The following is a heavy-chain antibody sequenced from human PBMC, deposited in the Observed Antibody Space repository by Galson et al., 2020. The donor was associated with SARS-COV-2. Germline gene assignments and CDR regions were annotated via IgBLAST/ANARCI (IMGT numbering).Heavy chain of an antibody. CDR3: ARGHVLRFLEWSQGVRPYYYYGMDV. D-gene: IGHD3-3*01. Sequence: SETLSLTCTVSGGSISSGSYYWSWIRQPAGKGLEWIGRIYTSGSTNYNPSLKSRVTISVDTSKNQFSLKLSSVTAADTAVYYCARGHVLRFLEWSQGVRPYYYYGMDVWAKGPRSPSP. CDR1: GGSISSGSYY. V-gene: IGHV4-61*02. CDR2: IYTSGST. J-gene: IGHJ6*02.